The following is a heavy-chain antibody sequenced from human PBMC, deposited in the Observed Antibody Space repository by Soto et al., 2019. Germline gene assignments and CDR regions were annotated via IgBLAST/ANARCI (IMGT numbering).Heavy chain of an antibody. V-gene: IGHV3-30*18. J-gene: IGHJ4*02. D-gene: IGHD6-6*01. CDR2: ISYDGSNK. Sequence: QVQLVESGGGVVQPGRSLRLSCAASGFTFSSYGMHWVRQAPGKGLEWVAVISYDGSNKYYADSVKGRFTISRDNSKNTRYLQMNSLRAEDTAVYYCAKTVLGQLSLSDYWGQGTLVTVSS. CDR1: GFTFSSYG. CDR3: AKTVLGQLSLSDY.